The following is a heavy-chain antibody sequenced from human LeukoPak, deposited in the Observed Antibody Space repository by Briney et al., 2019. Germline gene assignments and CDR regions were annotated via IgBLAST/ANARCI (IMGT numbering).Heavy chain of an antibody. J-gene: IGHJ4*02. V-gene: IGHV3-30*18. CDR2: ISYDGSNK. D-gene: IGHD3-22*01. Sequence: GGSLRLSCAASGFTFSGYWMSWVRQAPGKGLEWVAVISYDGSNKYYADSVKGRFTISRDNSKNTLYLQMNSLRAEDTAVYYCAKDLRSYYDSSGSPPGYWGQGTLVTVSS. CDR1: GFTFSGYW. CDR3: AKDLRSYYDSSGSPPGY.